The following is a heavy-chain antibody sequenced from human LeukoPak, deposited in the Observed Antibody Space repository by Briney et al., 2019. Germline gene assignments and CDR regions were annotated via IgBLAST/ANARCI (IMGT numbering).Heavy chain of an antibody. J-gene: IGHJ4*02. Sequence: PGGSLRLPCAVSGFTFDDYAMHWVRQAPGKGLDWVSSISWSSGTIGYADSVKGRFTISRDNAKNSLYLQMNSLRAEDTALYYCAKDTSPAHHAGLDYWGQGTLVIVSS. CDR2: ISWSSGTI. CDR1: GFTFDDYA. D-gene: IGHD6-6*01. CDR3: AKDTSPAHHAGLDY. V-gene: IGHV3-9*01.